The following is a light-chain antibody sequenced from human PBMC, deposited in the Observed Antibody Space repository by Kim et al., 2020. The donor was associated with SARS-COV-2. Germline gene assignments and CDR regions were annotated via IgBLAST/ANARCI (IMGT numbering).Light chain of an antibody. CDR3: QQYNNWPPLT. V-gene: IGKV3-15*01. Sequence: PGESAAPACRASQSVSSTLSWCQQKPGQAPRLLIFGASTRATGIPARFSGSGSGTEFTLPISSLQSEDFAVYYCQQYNNWPPLTFGGGTKVDIK. CDR2: GAS. J-gene: IGKJ4*01. CDR1: QSVSST.